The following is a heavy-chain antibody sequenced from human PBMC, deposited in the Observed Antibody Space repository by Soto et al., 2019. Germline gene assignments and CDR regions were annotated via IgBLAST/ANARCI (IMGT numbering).Heavy chain of an antibody. CDR3: TRDYVMDV. Sequence: GGSLRLSCAASGFTFSGDAMNWVRQSPGKGLEWVSSISTTSTYIYYADSVKGRFTISRDNANNSLHLQMNDLRAEDTAVYYCTRDYVMDVWGQGTTVTVSS. V-gene: IGHV3-21*01. CDR2: ISTTSTYI. J-gene: IGHJ6*02. D-gene: IGHD3-10*02. CDR1: GFTFSGDA.